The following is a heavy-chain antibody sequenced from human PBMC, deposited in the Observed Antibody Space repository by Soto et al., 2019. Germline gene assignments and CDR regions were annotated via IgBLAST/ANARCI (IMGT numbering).Heavy chain of an antibody. CDR3: ARDRRAFDY. J-gene: IGHJ4*02. V-gene: IGHV4-59*01. Sequence: SETLSLTCTVSGGSISSYYWSWIRQPPGKGLEWIGYIYYSGSTNYNPSLKSRVTISVDTSKNQFSLKLSSVTAADTAVYYCARDRRAFDYWGQGTLVTVSS. CDR1: GGSISSYY. CDR2: IYYSGST.